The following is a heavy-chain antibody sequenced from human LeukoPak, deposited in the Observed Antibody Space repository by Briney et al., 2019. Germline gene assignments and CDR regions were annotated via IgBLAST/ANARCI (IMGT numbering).Heavy chain of an antibody. J-gene: IGHJ5*02. V-gene: IGHV3-7*03. CDR2: IKQDGSEK. Sequence: GGSLRLSCAASGFTFNNYWMSWVRQAPGKGLEWVANIKQDGSEKYYVDSVKGRFTISRDNAKNSLYLQMNSLRAEDTAVYYCAKDLYYDSSGYYPGLGWFDPWGQGTLVTVSS. CDR1: GFTFNNYW. CDR3: AKDLYYDSSGYYPGLGWFDP. D-gene: IGHD3-22*01.